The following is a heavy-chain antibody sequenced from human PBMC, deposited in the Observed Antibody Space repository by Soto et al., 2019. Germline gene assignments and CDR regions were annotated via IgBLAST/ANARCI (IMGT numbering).Heavy chain of an antibody. CDR2: ISGSGGST. CDR3: AKVRSSGWSYDAFDI. J-gene: IGHJ3*02. Sequence: PGGSLRLSCGASGFTFSSHAMTWVRQAPGKGLEWVSAISGSGGSTYYADSVKGRFTISRDNSKNTLYLQMNSLRAEDTAVYYCAKVRSSGWSYDAFDIWGQGTMVTVSS. V-gene: IGHV3-23*01. D-gene: IGHD6-19*01. CDR1: GFTFSSHA.